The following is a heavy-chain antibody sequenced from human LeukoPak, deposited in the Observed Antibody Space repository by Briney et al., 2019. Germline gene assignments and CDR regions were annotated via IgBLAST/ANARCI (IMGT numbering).Heavy chain of an antibody. Sequence: GGSLRLSCAASGFIFGNHAMSWVREAPGRGLEWVSTISGSGGSTYYAESVKGRCTLSRDNSKDTLYLQLNSLRVEDTAVYYCAKEGGYCSSSGCSDYFDYWGQGTLVTVSS. J-gene: IGHJ4*02. CDR3: AKEGGYCSSSGCSDYFDY. CDR2: ISGSGGST. D-gene: IGHD2-2*01. V-gene: IGHV3-23*01. CDR1: GFIFGNHA.